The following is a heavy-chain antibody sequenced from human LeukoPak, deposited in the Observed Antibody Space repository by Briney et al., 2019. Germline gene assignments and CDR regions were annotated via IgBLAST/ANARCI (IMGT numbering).Heavy chain of an antibody. CDR2: IKQDGSEK. D-gene: IGHD3-22*01. V-gene: IGHV3-7*01. Sequence: GGSLRLSCAASGFTFSTYWMSWVRQAPGKGREWVANIKQDGSEKYYVDSVKGRFTISRDNAKNSLYLQMNSLRDEDTAVYYCARDRSQNYYDSSGDYFDYWGQGTLVTVSS. CDR3: ARDRSQNYYDSSGDYFDY. J-gene: IGHJ4*02. CDR1: GFTFSTYW.